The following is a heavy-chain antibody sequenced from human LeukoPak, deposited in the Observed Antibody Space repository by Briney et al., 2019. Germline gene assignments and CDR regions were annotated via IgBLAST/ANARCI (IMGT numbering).Heavy chain of an antibody. Sequence: KPGGSLRLSCAASGFTFNDYYMSWIRQAPGKGLEWVSYIGPSGSSIYYADPVKGRFSVSRDNAKNSLYLQMDNLRAEDTAVYYCARRLYYDNSGYLYWGQGTLVTVS. CDR1: GFTFNDYY. CDR2: IGPSGSSI. J-gene: IGHJ4*02. CDR3: ARRLYYDNSGYLY. D-gene: IGHD3-22*01. V-gene: IGHV3-11*04.